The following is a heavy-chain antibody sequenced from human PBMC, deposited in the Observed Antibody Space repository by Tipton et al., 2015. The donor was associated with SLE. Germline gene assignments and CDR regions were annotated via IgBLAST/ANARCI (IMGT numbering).Heavy chain of an antibody. Sequence: TLSLTCAVYGGSFSGYYWGWICQPPGKGLEWIGSIYYSGSTYYNPSLKSRVTISVDTSKNQFSLKLSSVTAADTAVYYCARGRGSSSSGHYWGQGTLVTVSS. CDR2: IYYSGST. CDR1: GGSFSGYY. CDR3: ARGRGSSSSGHY. J-gene: IGHJ4*02. D-gene: IGHD6-6*01. V-gene: IGHV4-34*01.